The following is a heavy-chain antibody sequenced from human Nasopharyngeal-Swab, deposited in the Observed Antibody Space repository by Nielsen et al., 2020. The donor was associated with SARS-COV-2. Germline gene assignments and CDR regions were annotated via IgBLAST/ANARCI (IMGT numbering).Heavy chain of an antibody. J-gene: IGHJ6*02. D-gene: IGHD4-17*01. V-gene: IGHV4-59*13. Sequence: GSLRLSCTVSGGSISSYYWSWIRQPPGKALEWIGYIYYSGSTNYNPSLKSRVTISVDTSKNQFSLKLSSVTAADTAVYYCARATVTSYYYYGMDVWGQGTTVTVSS. CDR2: IYYSGST. CDR1: GGSISSYY. CDR3: ARATVTSYYYYGMDV.